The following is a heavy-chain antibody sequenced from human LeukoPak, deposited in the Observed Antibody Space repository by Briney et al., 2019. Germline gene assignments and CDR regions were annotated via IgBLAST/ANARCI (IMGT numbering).Heavy chain of an antibody. CDR3: TTETDCGGDCYNDY. J-gene: IGHJ4*02. CDR1: GFAFTKYW. Sequence: PGGSLRLSCAASGFAFTKYWMTWVRQAPGKGLEWVGRIKSKTDGGTTDYAAPVKGRFTISRDDSKNTLYLQMNSLKTKDTAVYYCTTETDCGGDCYNDYWGQGTLVTVSS. CDR2: IKSKTDGGTT. D-gene: IGHD2-21*02. V-gene: IGHV3-15*01.